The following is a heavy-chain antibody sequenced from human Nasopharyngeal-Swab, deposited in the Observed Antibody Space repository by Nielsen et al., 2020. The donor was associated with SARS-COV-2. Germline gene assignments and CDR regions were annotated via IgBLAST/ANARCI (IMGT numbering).Heavy chain of an antibody. Sequence: SETLSLTCTVSGYSISSGYYWGWIRQPPGKGLEWIGNIYHSGSTYYNPSLKSRVTISLDLYKNQFSLRLSSVTAADTAVYYCARRAWGADAFDIWGQGTMVTVSS. CDR3: ARRAWGADAFDI. V-gene: IGHV4-38-2*02. CDR1: GYSISSGYY. CDR2: IYHSGST. D-gene: IGHD3-16*01. J-gene: IGHJ3*02.